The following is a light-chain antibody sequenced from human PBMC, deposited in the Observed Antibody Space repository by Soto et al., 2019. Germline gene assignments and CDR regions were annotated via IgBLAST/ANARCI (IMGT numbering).Light chain of an antibody. CDR1: QSFSSY. V-gene: IGKV3-11*01. CDR2: XAD. Sequence: IVLTHSPSTLSLSPGERATLACRASQSFSSYFAWYQLKPGQAPRVLIXXADXRATGIPARFSGSGSGTDFTLTISSLEPEDFAVEYCQRRSNWPPSITFGQGTRLEI. CDR3: QRRSNWPPSIT. J-gene: IGKJ5*01.